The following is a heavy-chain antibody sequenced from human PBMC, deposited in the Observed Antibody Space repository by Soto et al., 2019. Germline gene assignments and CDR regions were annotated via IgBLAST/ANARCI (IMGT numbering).Heavy chain of an antibody. CDR3: ARLLESAGTFDY. Sequence: PSETLSLTCTVSGGSISSSSYYWGWIRQPPGKGLEWIGSIYYSGSTYYNPSLKSRVTISVDTSKNQFSLKLSSVTAADTAVYYCARLLESAGTFDYWGQGTLVTVSS. CDR2: IYYSGST. D-gene: IGHD6-13*01. V-gene: IGHV4-39*01. J-gene: IGHJ4*02. CDR1: GGSISSSSYY.